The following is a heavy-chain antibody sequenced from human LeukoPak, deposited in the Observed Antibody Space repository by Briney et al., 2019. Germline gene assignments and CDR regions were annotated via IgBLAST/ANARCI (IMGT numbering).Heavy chain of an antibody. D-gene: IGHD3-3*01. V-gene: IGHV4-59*01. Sequence: SGTLSLTCTVSGGSISSYYWSWIRQPPGKGLEWIGYIYYSGSTNYNPSLKSRVTISVDTSKNQFSLKLSSVTAADTAVYYCARGGTYYDFWSGYNFDYWGQGTLVTVSS. J-gene: IGHJ4*02. CDR2: IYYSGST. CDR1: GGSISSYY. CDR3: ARGGTYYDFWSGYNFDY.